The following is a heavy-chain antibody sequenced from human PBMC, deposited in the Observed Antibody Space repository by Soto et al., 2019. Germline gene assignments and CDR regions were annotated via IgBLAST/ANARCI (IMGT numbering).Heavy chain of an antibody. CDR1: GFSLSTGPVG. Sequence: QITLKESGPTLVKPTQTLTLTCTFSGFSLSTGPVGVGWIRQPPGKALEWLALIYSNDDKRYSPSLRSRLTITKDASRNQVVLTMTNMDPVDTATYYCAHETHYNEGEDFYGYWGQGTLVTVSS. J-gene: IGHJ4*02. CDR3: AHETHYNEGEDFYGY. CDR2: IYSNDDK. D-gene: IGHD3-22*01. V-gene: IGHV2-5*01.